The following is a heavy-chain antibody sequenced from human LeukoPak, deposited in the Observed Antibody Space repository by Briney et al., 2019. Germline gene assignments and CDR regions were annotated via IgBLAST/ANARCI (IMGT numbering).Heavy chain of an antibody. CDR3: ARREPYDSSGYYYY. Sequence: GESLKISCKGSGYRFTSYWIGWVRQLPGKGLEWMGIIYPGDSDTRYSPSFQGQVTISADKSISTAYLQWSSLKASDTAMYYCARREPYDSSGYYYYWGQGTLVTVSS. V-gene: IGHV5-51*01. CDR1: GYRFTSYW. D-gene: IGHD3-22*01. J-gene: IGHJ4*02. CDR2: IYPGDSDT.